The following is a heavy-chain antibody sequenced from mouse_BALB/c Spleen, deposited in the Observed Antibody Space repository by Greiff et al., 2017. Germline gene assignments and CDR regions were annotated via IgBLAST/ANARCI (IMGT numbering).Heavy chain of an antibody. V-gene: IGHV2-2*02. J-gene: IGHJ4*01. Sequence: VQLQQSGPGLVQPSQSLSITCTVSGFSLTSYGVHWVRQSPGKGLEWLGVIWSGGSTDYNAAFISRLSISKDNSKSQVFFKMNSLQANDTAIYYCARGGYDYNYYAMDYWGQGTSVTVSS. D-gene: IGHD2-4*01. CDR2: IWSGGST. CDR1: GFSLTSYG. CDR3: ARGGYDYNYYAMDY.